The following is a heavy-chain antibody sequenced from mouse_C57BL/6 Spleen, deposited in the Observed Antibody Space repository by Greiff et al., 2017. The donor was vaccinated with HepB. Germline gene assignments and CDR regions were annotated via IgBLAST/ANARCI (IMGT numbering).Heavy chain of an antibody. V-gene: IGHV1-69*01. CDR3: ARGYDALYFDY. CDR1: GYTFTSYW. CDR2: IDPSDSYT. J-gene: IGHJ2*01. D-gene: IGHD2-12*01. Sequence: QVQLQQPGAELVMPGASVKLSCKASGYTFTSYWMHWVKQRPGQGLEWIGEIDPSDSYTNYNQKFKGKSTLTVDKSSSAAYMQLSSLTSEDSAVYDCARGYDALYFDYWGQGTTLTVSS.